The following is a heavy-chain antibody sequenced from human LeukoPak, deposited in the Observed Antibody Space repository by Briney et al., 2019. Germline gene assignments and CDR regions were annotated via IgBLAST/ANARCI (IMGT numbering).Heavy chain of an antibody. CDR3: ARRGRGSGRHAFDI. J-gene: IGHJ3*02. CDR1: GYTFTSYG. D-gene: IGHD3-10*01. Sequence: ASVKVSCKASGYTFTSYGISWVRQAPGQGLEWMGWISAYNGNTNYAQKLQGRGTMTTDTSPSTAYMELRSLRSDDTAVYYCARRGRGSGRHAFDIWGQGTMVTVSS. CDR2: ISAYNGNT. V-gene: IGHV1-18*01.